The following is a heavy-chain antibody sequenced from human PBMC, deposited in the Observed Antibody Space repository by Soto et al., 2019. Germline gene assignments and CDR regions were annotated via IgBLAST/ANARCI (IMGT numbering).Heavy chain of an antibody. Sequence: QVHLVESGGGVVQPGTSLRLSCAASGFTFSTYGMHWVRQAPGKGLEWVALIWYDGSNKYYADSVKGRFTISRDNSKNTLYLQMNSLRAEDTAAYYCARDRINYYDMDVWGQGTTVTVSS. CDR1: GFTFSTYG. J-gene: IGHJ6*02. CDR3: ARDRINYYDMDV. CDR2: IWYDGSNK. V-gene: IGHV3-33*01.